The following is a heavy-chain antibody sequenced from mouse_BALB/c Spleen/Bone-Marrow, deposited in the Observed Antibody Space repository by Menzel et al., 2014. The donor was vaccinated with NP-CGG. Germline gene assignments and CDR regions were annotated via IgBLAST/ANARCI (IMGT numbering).Heavy chain of an antibody. Sequence: VQLQQSGPGLVKPSQSLSLTCTVTGNSITSDYGWNWIRQPPGNKLEWMGYIRYSGSTSYNPSLKSRISITRDTSKNQIFLQLNSVTTEDTATYYCARSADWYFEVWGAGTTVTVSA. CDR3: ARSADWYFEV. CDR1: GNSITSDYG. V-gene: IGHV3-2*02. CDR2: IRYSGST. J-gene: IGHJ1*01.